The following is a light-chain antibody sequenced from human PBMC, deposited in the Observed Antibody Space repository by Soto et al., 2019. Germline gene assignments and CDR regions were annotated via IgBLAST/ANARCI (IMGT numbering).Light chain of an antibody. Sequence: IQMTQSPSTLSTSVGDRATITCRASQGVGTYLAWYQHKPGKAPKLLIYDASKLESVVPSRFSGSESGTDFTLTISSLQPDDFPTYYCQQYNDWWTFGQGTKLEIK. V-gene: IGKV1-5*01. CDR3: QQYNDWWT. CDR1: QGVGTY. J-gene: IGKJ1*01. CDR2: DAS.